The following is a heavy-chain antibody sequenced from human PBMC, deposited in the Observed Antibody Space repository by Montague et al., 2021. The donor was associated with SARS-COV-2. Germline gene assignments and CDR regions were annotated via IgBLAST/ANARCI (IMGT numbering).Heavy chain of an antibody. D-gene: IGHD5-12*01. CDR2: ISPSVDYL. CDR1: GFSLSSYH. J-gene: IGHJ4*02. Sequence: SLRLSCAASGFSLSSYHMNWVRQAPVKGLEWVSSISPSVDYLYSXYSXHVRFIISRDNAKNSLYLQMSRLRAEDTAIYYCARASWIVATVPDYWGQGTLVTVSS. V-gene: IGHV3-21*01. CDR3: ARASWIVATVPDY.